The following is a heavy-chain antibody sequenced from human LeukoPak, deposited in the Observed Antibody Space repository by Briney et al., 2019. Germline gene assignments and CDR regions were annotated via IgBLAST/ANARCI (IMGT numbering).Heavy chain of an antibody. J-gene: IGHJ4*02. Sequence: PGGSLRLSCAASGFTFSIYWMHWVRQAPGKGLVWVSRINSDGSSTSYADSVKGRFTISRDNAKNTLYLQMNSLRAEDTAVYYCARVISLYYFDYWGQGTLVTVSS. D-gene: IGHD3-16*02. V-gene: IGHV3-74*01. CDR1: GFTFSIYW. CDR3: ARVISLYYFDY. CDR2: INSDGSST.